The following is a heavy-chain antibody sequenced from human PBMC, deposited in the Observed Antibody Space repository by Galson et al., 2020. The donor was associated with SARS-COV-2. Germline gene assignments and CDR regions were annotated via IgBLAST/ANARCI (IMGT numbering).Heavy chain of an antibody. Sequence: GGSLRLSCAASGFTFDDFAMHWVRQVPGKGLEWVSGTSWNSGRVGYADSVKGRFTISRDNAKNSLYLQMNSLRPEDTALYFCAKDTVPVWWLRETAAGFDNWGQGTLVTVSS. CDR1: GFTFDDFA. CDR2: TSWNSGRV. CDR3: AKDTVPVWWLRETAAGFDN. J-gene: IGHJ4*02. V-gene: IGHV3-9*01. D-gene: IGHD5-12*01.